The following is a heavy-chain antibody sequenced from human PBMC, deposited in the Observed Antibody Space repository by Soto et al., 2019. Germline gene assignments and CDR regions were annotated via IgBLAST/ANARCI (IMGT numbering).Heavy chain of an antibody. D-gene: IGHD2-15*01. CDR3: ARGKSIFYGMDV. J-gene: IGHJ6*02. V-gene: IGHV3-11*01. Sequence: QVQLVESGGGLVKPGGSLRLSCAASGFTFSDYYISWIRQAPGKGLEWVSYISSSGTIIYHADSVKGRFTISRDNAKNSLFLQMNSLRAEDTAVYYCARGKSIFYGMDVWGQGTTVTVYS. CDR1: GFTFSDYY. CDR2: ISSSGTII.